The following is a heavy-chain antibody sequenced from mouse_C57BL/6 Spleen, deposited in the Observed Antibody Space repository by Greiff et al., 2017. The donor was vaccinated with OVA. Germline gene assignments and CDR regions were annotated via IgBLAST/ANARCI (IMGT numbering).Heavy chain of an antibody. CDR2: IYPRSGNT. Sequence: QVHVKQSGAELARPGASVKLSCKASGYTFTSYGISWVKQRTGQDLEWIGEIYPRSGNTYYNEKFKGKATLTADKSSSTAYMELRSLTSEDSAVYFCALDSSGYKFAYWGQGTLVTVSA. CDR3: ALDSSGYKFAY. D-gene: IGHD3-2*02. CDR1: GYTFTSYG. V-gene: IGHV1-81*01. J-gene: IGHJ3*01.